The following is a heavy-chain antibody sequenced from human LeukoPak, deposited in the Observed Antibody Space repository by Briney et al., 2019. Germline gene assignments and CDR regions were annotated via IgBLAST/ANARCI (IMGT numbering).Heavy chain of an antibody. J-gene: IGHJ4*02. Sequence: GGSLRLSCAASGFTFSSYEMNWVRQAPGKGLEWLSYISNSDSTIYYADSVKGRFTISRDNANNSLYLQMNSLRAEDTAVYYCARDVVEQQLDLDYWGQGTLVTVSS. V-gene: IGHV3-48*03. CDR2: ISNSDSTI. CDR3: ARDVVEQQLDLDY. CDR1: GFTFSSYE. D-gene: IGHD6-13*01.